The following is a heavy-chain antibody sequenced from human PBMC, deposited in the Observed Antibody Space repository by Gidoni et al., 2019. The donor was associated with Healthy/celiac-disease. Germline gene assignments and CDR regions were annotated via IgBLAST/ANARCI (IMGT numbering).Heavy chain of an antibody. Sequence: QVQLQESGPGLVKPSGTLSLTCDVSGGSIRRSNWLSWVSQPPGKGLEWIGEIYHSGSTNYNPSLKSRVTISVDKSKNQFSLKLSSVTAADTAVYYCATNYYDSSGYYSTEYFQHWGQGTLVTVSS. J-gene: IGHJ1*01. CDR2: IYHSGST. V-gene: IGHV4-4*02. D-gene: IGHD3-22*01. CDR1: GGSIRRSNW. CDR3: ATNYYDSSGYYSTEYFQH.